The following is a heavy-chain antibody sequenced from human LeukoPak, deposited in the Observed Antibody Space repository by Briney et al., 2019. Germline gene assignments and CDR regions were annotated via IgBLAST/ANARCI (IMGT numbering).Heavy chain of an antibody. V-gene: IGHV3-30*02. Sequence: KSGGSLRLSCAASGFTFSSYGMHWVRQAPGKGLEWVAFIRYDGSDKYYADSVKGRFTISRDNSKNTLYLQMNSLRAEDTAVYYCAKPEFTIFGVVMPFGYWGQGTLVTVSS. CDR2: IRYDGSDK. D-gene: IGHD3-3*01. CDR1: GFTFSSYG. CDR3: AKPEFTIFGVVMPFGY. J-gene: IGHJ4*02.